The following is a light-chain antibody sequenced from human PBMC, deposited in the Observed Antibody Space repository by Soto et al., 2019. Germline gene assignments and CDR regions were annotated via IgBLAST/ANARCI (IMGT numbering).Light chain of an antibody. CDR1: QSITTY. Sequence: DIQMTQAPSSLSASVGDRVTITCRASQSITTYLNWYRQKPGKAPKLLIYAASSLQSGVPSRFSGSGSETEFTLSIRSLQPEDFATYFCPQIKSAPLTFAGGTKVEIK. V-gene: IGKV1-39*01. J-gene: IGKJ4*01. CDR2: AAS. CDR3: PQIKSAPLT.